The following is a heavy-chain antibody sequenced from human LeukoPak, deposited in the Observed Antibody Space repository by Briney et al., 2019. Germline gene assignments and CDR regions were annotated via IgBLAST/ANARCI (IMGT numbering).Heavy chain of an antibody. J-gene: IGHJ4*02. CDR2: IYYSGST. D-gene: IGHD5-12*01. CDR3: ARDRGPYSGYDSYYFDY. V-gene: IGHV4-31*03. Sequence: SETLSLTCTVSGGSISSGGYYWSWIRQHPGKGLEWVGYIYYSGSTYYNPSLKSRVTISVDTSKNQFSLKLSSVTAADTAVYYCARDRGPYSGYDSYYFDYWGQGTLVTVSS. CDR1: GGSISSGGYY.